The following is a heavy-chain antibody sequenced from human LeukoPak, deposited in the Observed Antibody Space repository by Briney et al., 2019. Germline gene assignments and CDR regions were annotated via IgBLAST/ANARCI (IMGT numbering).Heavy chain of an antibody. CDR2: TSTDGSTT. V-gene: IGHV3-74*01. CDR1: GFTFNNYW. J-gene: IGHJ6*02. Sequence: GGSLRLSCAASGFTFNNYWIHWVRQAPGKGLVWVSSTSTDGSTTVYGDSVKGSFTISRDNGKNTLDLQLNSLRVEDTAVYFCTRTGYRHGMDVWGQGTTVTVSS. D-gene: IGHD3-16*02. CDR3: TRTGYRHGMDV.